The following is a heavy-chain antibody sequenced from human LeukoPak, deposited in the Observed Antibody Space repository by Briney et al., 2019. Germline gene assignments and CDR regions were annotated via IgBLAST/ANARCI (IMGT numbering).Heavy chain of an antibody. D-gene: IGHD3-22*01. CDR3: ARLHYYDSSGYYYSFDY. J-gene: IGHJ4*02. V-gene: IGHV4-59*01. Sequence: SETLSLTCTVSGGSISSYYWSWIRQPPGKGLEWIGYIYCSGSTNYNPSLKSRVTISVDTSKNQFSLKLSSVTAADTAVYYCARLHYYDSSGYYYSFDYWGQGTLVTVSS. CDR1: GGSISSYY. CDR2: IYCSGST.